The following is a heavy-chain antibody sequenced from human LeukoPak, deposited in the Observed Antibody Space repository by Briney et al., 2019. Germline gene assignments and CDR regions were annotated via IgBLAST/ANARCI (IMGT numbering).Heavy chain of an antibody. V-gene: IGHV3-49*04. D-gene: IGHD3-10*01. Sequence: GRSLRLSCTTSGFIFGDYAVSWVRQAPGKGLEGVGFIRSKTYDGTTEYAASVKGRWTSPRDDSKSIAYLQMNSLKTEDTAVYYCTIDPWYRGDCWGQGTLVTVSS. CDR1: GFIFGDYA. CDR2: IRSKTYDGTT. CDR3: TIDPWYRGDC. J-gene: IGHJ4*02.